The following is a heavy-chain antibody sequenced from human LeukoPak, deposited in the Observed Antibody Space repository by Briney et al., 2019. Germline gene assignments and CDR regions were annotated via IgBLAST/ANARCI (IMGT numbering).Heavy chain of an antibody. CDR2: INAGNGNT. J-gene: IGHJ5*02. V-gene: IGHV1-3*01. Sequence: GASVKVSCKASGYTFTSYAMHWVRQAPGQRLEWMGWINAGNGNTKYSQKFQGRVTITRDTSASTAYMELSSLRFEDTAIYYCARARLRNGYNWFDPWGQGTLVTVSS. CDR3: ARARLRNGYNWFDP. CDR1: GYTFTSYA. D-gene: IGHD3-3*01.